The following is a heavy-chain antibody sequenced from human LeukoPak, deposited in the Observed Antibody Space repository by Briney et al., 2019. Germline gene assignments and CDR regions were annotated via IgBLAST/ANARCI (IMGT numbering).Heavy chain of an antibody. D-gene: IGHD5-12*01. CDR2: IKSKTDGGTT. V-gene: IGHV3-15*01. CDR3: TTIEYGGYVA. Sequence: GESLKISCKGSGYSFTSYWIGWVRQAPGKGLEWVGRIKSKTDGGTTDYAAPVKGRFTISRDDSKNTLYLQMNSLKTEDTAVYYCTTIEYGGYVAGGQGTLVTVSS. CDR1: GYSFTSYW. J-gene: IGHJ4*02.